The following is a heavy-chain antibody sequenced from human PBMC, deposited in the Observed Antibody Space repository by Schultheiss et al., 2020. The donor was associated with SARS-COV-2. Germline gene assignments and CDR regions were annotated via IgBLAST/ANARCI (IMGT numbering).Heavy chain of an antibody. CDR3: ARDQGVLRYFDWLLTEPLYYFDY. CDR2: ISYDGSNK. J-gene: IGHJ4*02. V-gene: IGHV3-30*01. Sequence: GESLKISCAASGFTFSSCAMHWVRQAPGKGLEWVAVISYDGSNKHYADSVKGRFTISRDTSKNTLYLEMNSLRAEDTAVYYCARDQGVLRYFDWLLTEPLYYFDYWGQGTLVTVSS. CDR1: GFTFSSCA. D-gene: IGHD3-9*01.